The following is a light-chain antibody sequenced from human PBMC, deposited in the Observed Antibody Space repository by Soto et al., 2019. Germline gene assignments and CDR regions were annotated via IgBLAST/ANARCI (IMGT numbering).Light chain of an antibody. J-gene: IGKJ1*01. CDR3: QQYHNWPQT. CDR1: QSVSNN. CDR2: GAS. Sequence: EIVMTQSPATLSVSPGERVTLSCRASQSVSNNLAWYQQKPGQAPRLLIFGASTSAAVIPARFSGSGSGTQFTLTIGSLQSADFAFYYCQQYHNWPQTFGQGTKVEIK. V-gene: IGKV3-15*01.